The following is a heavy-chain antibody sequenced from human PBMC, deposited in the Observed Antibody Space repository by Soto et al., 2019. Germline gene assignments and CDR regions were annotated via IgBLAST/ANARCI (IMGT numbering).Heavy chain of an antibody. V-gene: IGHV3-23*01. D-gene: IGHD6-6*01. CDR2: ISGSGGST. CDR1: GFTFSTYA. CDR3: AKNWDTTSSSSSH. J-gene: IGHJ4*02. Sequence: PGGSLRLSCAASGFTFSTYAMGWVRQAPGKGLEWVSAISGSGGSTYYADSVKGRFTISRDKSKKPLYLQMNSLRAEDTAVYYCAKNWDTTSSSSSHWGQGTLVTVSS.